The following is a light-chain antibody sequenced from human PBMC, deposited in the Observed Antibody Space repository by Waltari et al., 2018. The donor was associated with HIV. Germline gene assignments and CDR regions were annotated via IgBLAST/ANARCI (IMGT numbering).Light chain of an antibody. Sequence: IVMTQSPDSLGVSLGERATINCKSSQSILSTAGNRHYLAWYQQRPGQAPKLRIYWATTRESGVPDRISGSGSETDFTLTINSLQAEDVAVYYCQQYYDAPYTFGQGTKVDI. J-gene: IGKJ2*01. V-gene: IGKV4-1*01. CDR3: QQYYDAPYT. CDR2: WAT. CDR1: QSILSTAGNRHY.